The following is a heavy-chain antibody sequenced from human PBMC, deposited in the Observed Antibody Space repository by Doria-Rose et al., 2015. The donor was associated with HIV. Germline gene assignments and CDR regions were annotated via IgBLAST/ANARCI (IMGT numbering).Heavy chain of an antibody. D-gene: IGHD6-13*01. J-gene: IGHJ4*02. V-gene: IGHV2-26*01. CDR1: GVSLSSPGMG. CDR2: IFSDDER. Sequence: QITLKESGPVLVKPTETLTLTCTVSGVSLSSPGMGVSWIRQPPGKALEWLANIFSDDERSYKTTLNCRLTISRGTSKSQVVLTMTDMDPVDTATYYCARIKSSRWYHKYYFDFWGQGTLVIVS. CDR3: ARIKSSRWYHKYYFDF.